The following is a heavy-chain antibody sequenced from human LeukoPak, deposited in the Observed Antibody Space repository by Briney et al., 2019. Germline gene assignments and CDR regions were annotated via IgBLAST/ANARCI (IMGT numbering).Heavy chain of an antibody. V-gene: IGHV3-23*01. CDR3: ALSAAGTGSSDY. CDR2: ISGSGGST. CDR1: GFTISHHS. D-gene: IGHD6-13*01. Sequence: GPPRTSCATSGFTISHHSNWLGRQAPGEGVEWVSAISGSGGSTYYADSVKGRFTISRDNSKNTLYLQLNSLRAEDTAVYYCALSAAGTGSSDYWGQGTLVTVSS. J-gene: IGHJ4*02.